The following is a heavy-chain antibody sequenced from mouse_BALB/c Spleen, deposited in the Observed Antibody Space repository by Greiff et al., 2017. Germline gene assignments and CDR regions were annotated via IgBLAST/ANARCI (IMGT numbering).Heavy chain of an antibody. V-gene: IGHV1S81*02. Sequence: QVQLQQPGAELVKPGASVKLSCKASGYTFTSYWMHWVKQRPGQGLEWIGEINPSNGRTNYNQKFKGKATLTADKSSSTAYMQLSSLTSEDSAVYYCACLKFITTATTINYYAMDYWGQGTSVTVSS. J-gene: IGHJ4*01. CDR3: ACLKFITTATTINYYAMDY. CDR1: GYTFTSYW. D-gene: IGHD1-2*01. CDR2: INPSNGRT.